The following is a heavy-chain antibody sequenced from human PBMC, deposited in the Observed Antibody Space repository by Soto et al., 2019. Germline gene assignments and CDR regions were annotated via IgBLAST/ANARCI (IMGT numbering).Heavy chain of an antibody. CDR1: GGSISSSSYY. D-gene: IGHD2-2*01. Sequence: QLQLQESGPGLVKPSETLSLTCTVSGGSISSSSYYWGWIRQPPGKGLEWIGSIYYSGSTYYNPSLKRRVPLSVDPSKNQFSLKLSSVTAADTAVYYCASDIVLVPAAMEGFDPWGQGTLVTVSS. J-gene: IGHJ5*02. CDR2: IYYSGST. V-gene: IGHV4-39*01. CDR3: ASDIVLVPAAMEGFDP.